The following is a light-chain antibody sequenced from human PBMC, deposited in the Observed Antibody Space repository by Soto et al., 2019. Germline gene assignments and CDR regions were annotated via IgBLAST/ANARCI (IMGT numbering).Light chain of an antibody. CDR2: KAS. CDR1: QSISSW. Sequence: DIQMTQSPSTLSASVGDRVTITCRAIQSISSWLAWYQQKPGKAPKLLIYKASSLESGVPSRFSGSGSGTEFTLTISSLQPDDFPTYYCQQYNSYSRTFGQGTKVEIK. J-gene: IGKJ1*01. V-gene: IGKV1-5*03. CDR3: QQYNSYSRT.